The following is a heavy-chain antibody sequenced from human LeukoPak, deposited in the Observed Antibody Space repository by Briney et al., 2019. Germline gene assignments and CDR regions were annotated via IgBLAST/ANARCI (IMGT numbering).Heavy chain of an antibody. D-gene: IGHD3-3*01. CDR2: ISGSGGST. J-gene: IGHJ2*01. CDR1: GFTFSSYA. V-gene: IGHV3-23*01. Sequence: GGSLRLSCAASGFTFSSYAMSWVRQAPGKGLEWVSAISGSGGSTYYADSVKSRFTISRDNSKNTLFLQMSSLKVDDTAVYYCTGYDFWSGFRSGDLWGRGTLVTVSS. CDR3: TGYDFWSGFRSGDL.